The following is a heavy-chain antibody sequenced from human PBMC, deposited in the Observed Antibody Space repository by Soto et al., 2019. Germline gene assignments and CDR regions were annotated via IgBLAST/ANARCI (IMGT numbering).Heavy chain of an antibody. D-gene: IGHD5-18*01. J-gene: IGHJ4*02. V-gene: IGHV4-31*03. CDR2: IYYSGST. CDR3: TREAIPGYSNGNFDY. CDR1: GASISSGGYY. Sequence: PSETLSLTCTVSGASISSGGYYWSWIRQHPGKGLEWIGYIYYSGSTYYNPSLKNRVTISVDTSKNQFSLKLSSVTAADTAVYYCTREAIPGYSNGNFDYWGQGTLVTVSS.